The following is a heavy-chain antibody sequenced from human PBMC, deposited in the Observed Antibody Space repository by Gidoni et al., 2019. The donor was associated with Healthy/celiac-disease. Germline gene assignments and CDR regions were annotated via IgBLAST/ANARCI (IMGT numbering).Heavy chain of an antibody. CDR1: GFTFSSYS. D-gene: IGHD2-2*01. Sequence: EVQLVESGGGLLQPGGSLRLSCAASGFTFSSYSMHCVRQAPGKGLEWVSYISSSSSTIYYADSVKGRFTISRDNAKNSLYLQMNSLRAEDTAVYYCARDSGYCSSTSCYAYYYYGMDVWGQGTTVTVSS. V-gene: IGHV3-48*04. CDR3: ARDSGYCSSTSCYAYYYYGMDV. J-gene: IGHJ6*02. CDR2: ISSSSSTI.